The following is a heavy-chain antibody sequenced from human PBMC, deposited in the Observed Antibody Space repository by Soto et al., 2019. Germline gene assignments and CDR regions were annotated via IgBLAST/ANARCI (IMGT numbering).Heavy chain of an antibody. CDR1: GFTLSSYA. Sequence: LRLSCAASGFTLSSYAMSWVRQAPGKGLEWVSAISGSGGSTYYADSVKGRFTISRDNSKNTLYLQMNSLRAEDTAVYYCAKDLEVETMIVVGAPGYWGQGTLVTVSS. V-gene: IGHV3-23*01. CDR2: ISGSGGST. D-gene: IGHD3-22*01. CDR3: AKDLEVETMIVVGAPGY. J-gene: IGHJ4*02.